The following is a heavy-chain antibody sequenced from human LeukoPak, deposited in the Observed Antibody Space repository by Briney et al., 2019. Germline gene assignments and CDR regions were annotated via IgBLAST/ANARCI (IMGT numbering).Heavy chain of an antibody. Sequence: GGSLRLSCAASGFTFSDYYMNWIRQASGKGLEGVSYISSSGSTIYYADSVKGRFTISRDNAKNSLYLQMNSLRAEDTAVYYCARDQYDYVWGSYRSRSTFFDYWGQGTLVTVSS. CDR1: GFTFSDYY. D-gene: IGHD3-16*02. CDR2: ISSSGSTI. CDR3: ARDQYDYVWGSYRSRSTFFDY. J-gene: IGHJ4*02. V-gene: IGHV3-11*04.